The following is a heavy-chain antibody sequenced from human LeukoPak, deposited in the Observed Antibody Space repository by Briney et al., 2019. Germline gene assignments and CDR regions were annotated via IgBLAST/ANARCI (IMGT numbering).Heavy chain of an antibody. Sequence: GGSLRLSCAASGFTFSSYAMSWVRQAPGKGLEWVSSISGSGGSTYYADSVKGRFTISRDNSKNTLYLQMNSLRAEDTAVYYCAKELRSGYDRTGVNYGMDVWGQGTTVTVSS. CDR3: AKELRSGYDRTGVNYGMDV. V-gene: IGHV3-23*01. CDR1: GFTFSSYA. J-gene: IGHJ6*02. CDR2: ISGSGGST. D-gene: IGHD5-12*01.